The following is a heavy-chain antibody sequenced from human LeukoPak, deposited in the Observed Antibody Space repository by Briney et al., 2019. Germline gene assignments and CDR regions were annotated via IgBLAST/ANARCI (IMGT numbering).Heavy chain of an antibody. V-gene: IGHV4-59*08. CDR1: GGSISSYY. Sequence: SETLSLTCTVSGGSISSYYWSWIRQPPGKGLEWIGYIYYSGSTNYNPSLKSRVTISVDTSKNQFSLKLSSVTAADTAVYYCARHTGNYYDSSGNAFDIWGQGTMVTVSS. D-gene: IGHD3-22*01. CDR3: ARHTGNYYDSSGNAFDI. J-gene: IGHJ3*02. CDR2: IYYSGST.